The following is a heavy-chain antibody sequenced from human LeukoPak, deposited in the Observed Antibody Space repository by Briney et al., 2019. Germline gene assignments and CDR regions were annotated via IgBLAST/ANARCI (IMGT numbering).Heavy chain of an antibody. Sequence: GGSLRLSCAASGFTFSSYAMHWVRQAPGKGLEWVAVISYDGSNKYYADSVKGRFTISRDNSKNTLYLQMNSLRAEDTAVYYCARDHHGGSSSVFDYWGQGTLVTVSS. D-gene: IGHD6-6*01. CDR1: GFTFSSYA. CDR3: ARDHHGGSSSVFDY. CDR2: ISYDGSNK. J-gene: IGHJ4*02. V-gene: IGHV3-30-3*01.